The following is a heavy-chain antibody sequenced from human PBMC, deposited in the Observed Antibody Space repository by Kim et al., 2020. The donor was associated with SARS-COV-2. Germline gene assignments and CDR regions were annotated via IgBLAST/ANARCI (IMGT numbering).Heavy chain of an antibody. CDR2: ISAYNGNT. V-gene: IGHV1-18*01. CDR1: GYTFTSYG. D-gene: IGHD6-6*01. Sequence: ASVKVSCKASGYTFTSYGISWVRQAPGQGLEWMGWISAYNGNTNYAQKLQGRVTMTTDTSTSTAYMELRSLRSDDTAVYYCARDFSSSIAARPRIHWFDPWGQGTLVTVSS. CDR3: ARDFSSSIAARPRIHWFDP. J-gene: IGHJ5*02.